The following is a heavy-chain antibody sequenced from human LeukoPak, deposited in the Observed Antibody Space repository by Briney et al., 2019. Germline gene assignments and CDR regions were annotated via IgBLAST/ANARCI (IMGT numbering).Heavy chain of an antibody. CDR3: AKDLYSNYVFYYYGMDV. Sequence: GGSLRLSCAAAGLTFSSYAMSWVRQAPGKGLEWVSVISGSGGSTYYADSVKGRFTISRDNSKNTVHLQMNSLRAEDTAVYYCAKDLYSNYVFYYYGMDVWGQGTTVTVSS. V-gene: IGHV3-23*01. D-gene: IGHD4-11*01. CDR1: GLTFSSYA. J-gene: IGHJ6*02. CDR2: ISGSGGST.